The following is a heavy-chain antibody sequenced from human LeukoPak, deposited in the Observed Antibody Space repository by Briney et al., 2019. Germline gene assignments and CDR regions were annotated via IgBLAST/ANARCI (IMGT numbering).Heavy chain of an antibody. V-gene: IGHV4-30-4*08. CDR3: ARAPRGDYYYYYYYYMDV. J-gene: IGHJ6*03. D-gene: IGHD3-16*01. Sequence: PSQTLSLTCTVSGGSISSGDYYWSWIRQPPGKGLEWIGYIYYSGSTYYNPSLKSRVTISVDTSKNQFSLKLSSVTAADTAMYYCARAPRGDYYYYYYYYMDVWGKGTTVTVSS. CDR1: GGSISSGDYY. CDR2: IYYSGST.